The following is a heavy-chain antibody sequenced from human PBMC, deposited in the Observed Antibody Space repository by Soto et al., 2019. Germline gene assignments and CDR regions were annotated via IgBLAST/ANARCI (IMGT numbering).Heavy chain of an antibody. CDR3: ARRTVTTYHYFDY. CDR2: INRASIYI. Sequence: KTGGSLRLSCVASGFTFSTYDMNWVRQAPGKGLEWVSSINRASIYIYCADSVRGRFTISRDNAKNSLYLQMDSLRVEDTAVYYCARRTVTTYHYFDYWGQGTLVTVSS. CDR1: GFTFSTYD. J-gene: IGHJ4*02. V-gene: IGHV3-21*01. D-gene: IGHD4-17*01.